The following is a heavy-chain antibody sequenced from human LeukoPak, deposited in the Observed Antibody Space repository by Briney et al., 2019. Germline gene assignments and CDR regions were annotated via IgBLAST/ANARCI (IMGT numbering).Heavy chain of an antibody. CDR1: GYTFTSYY. Sequence: GASVKVSCKASGYTFTSYYMHWVRQAPGQGLEWMGIINPSGGSTSYAQKFQGRVTMTRDTSTSTVYMELSSLRSEDTAVYYCARERFNYYGSGRFDYWGQGTLVTVSS. CDR3: ARERFNYYGSGRFDY. J-gene: IGHJ4*02. CDR2: INPSGGST. V-gene: IGHV1-46*03. D-gene: IGHD3-10*01.